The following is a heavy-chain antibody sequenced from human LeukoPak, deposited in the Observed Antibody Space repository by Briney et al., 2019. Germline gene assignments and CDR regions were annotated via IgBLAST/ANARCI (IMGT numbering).Heavy chain of an antibody. Sequence: SVKVSCKASGGTFSSYTISWVRQAPGQGLEWMGRIIPILGIANYAQKFQGRVMITADKSTSTAYMELSSLRSEDTAVYYCARDPRIKDHSSGYDDYWGQGTLVTVSS. J-gene: IGHJ4*02. CDR1: GGTFSSYT. D-gene: IGHD3-22*01. CDR3: ARDPRIKDHSSGYDDY. CDR2: IIPILGIA. V-gene: IGHV1-69*04.